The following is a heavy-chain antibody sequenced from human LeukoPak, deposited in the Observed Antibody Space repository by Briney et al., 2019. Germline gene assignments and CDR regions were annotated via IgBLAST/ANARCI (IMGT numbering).Heavy chain of an antibody. D-gene: IGHD1-26*01. V-gene: IGHV3-53*01. J-gene: IGHJ4*02. CDR2: IYGGGDT. CDR1: GFTVSGNY. Sequence: GGSLRLSCAASGFTVSGNYMSWVRQAPGKGLEWVSVIYGGGDTYYADSVKGRFTISRDNSKNTLYLQMNSLRVEDTAVYYCARDRRSVGATYDYFEYWGQGTLVTVSS. CDR3: ARDRRSVGATYDYFEY.